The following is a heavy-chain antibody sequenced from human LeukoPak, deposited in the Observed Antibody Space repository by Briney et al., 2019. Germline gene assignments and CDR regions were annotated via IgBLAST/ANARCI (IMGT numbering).Heavy chain of an antibody. Sequence: GGSLRLSCAASGFTFSSYAMTWVRQAPGKGLEWVSSISSNSGYIDYADSTQGRITISRDNAKNSLYLQMNSLRVEDTATYYCAKSYDFWTGPPGDWGQGTLVTVSS. V-gene: IGHV3-21*01. J-gene: IGHJ4*02. CDR2: ISSNSGYI. CDR3: AKSYDFWTGPPGD. D-gene: IGHD3-3*01. CDR1: GFTFSSYA.